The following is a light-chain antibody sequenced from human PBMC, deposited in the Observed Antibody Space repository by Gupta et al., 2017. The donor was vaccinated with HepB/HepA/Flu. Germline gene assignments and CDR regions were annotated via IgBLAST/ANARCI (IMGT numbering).Light chain of an antibody. CDR1: QAISNY. J-gene: IGKJ5*01. CDR2: AAS. Sequence: DIQMTQSPSSLSASVGDRVTITCRASQAISNYLAWFQQKPGKAPKSLIDAASSLQSGGPAKFIGSGSGTDFFPTISSLQPEDVSAYYCQQYNYNPPTFGQGTRLEIK. V-gene: IGKV1-16*02. CDR3: QQYNYNPPT.